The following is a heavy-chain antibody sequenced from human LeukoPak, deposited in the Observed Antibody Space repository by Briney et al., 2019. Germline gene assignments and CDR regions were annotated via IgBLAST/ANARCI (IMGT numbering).Heavy chain of an antibody. V-gene: IGHV3-33*01. CDR2: VWYDGTNI. Sequence: GGFLRLSCAASGFTFSTYGMHWVRRAPGKGLEWVAVVWYDGTNIHYVDSVKGRFTISRDNSKSTLYLQMNSLTAEDTAVYYCARGGYSGTYFFDYWGQGTPVTVSS. J-gene: IGHJ4*02. CDR3: ARGGYSGTYFFDY. D-gene: IGHD1-26*01. CDR1: GFTFSTYG.